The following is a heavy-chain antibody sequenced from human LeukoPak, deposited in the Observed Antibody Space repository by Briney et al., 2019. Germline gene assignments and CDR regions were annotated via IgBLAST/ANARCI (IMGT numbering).Heavy chain of an antibody. V-gene: IGHV4-31*03. CDR2: IYYSGST. CDR1: GGSISSGGYY. Sequence: SQTLSLTCTVSGGSISSGGYYWSWIRQHPGKGLAWIGYIYYSGSTYYNPSLKSRVTISVDTSKNQFSLKLSSVTAADTAVYYCARVRNWNPYHTFDYWGQGTLVTVSS. CDR3: ARVRNWNPYHTFDY. D-gene: IGHD1-20*01. J-gene: IGHJ4*02.